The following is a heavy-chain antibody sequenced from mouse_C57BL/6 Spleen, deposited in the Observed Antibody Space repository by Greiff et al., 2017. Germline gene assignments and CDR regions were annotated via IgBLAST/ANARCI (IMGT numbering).Heavy chain of an antibody. CDR2: ISNGGGST. CDR1: GFTFSDYY. Sequence: DVKLVESGGGLVQPGGSLKLSCAASGFTFSDYYMYWVRQTPEKRLEWVAYISNGGGSTYYPATVKGRFTISRDNAKNTLYLQMSRLKSEDTAMYYCAREGIYDGYYGFAYWGQGTLVTVSA. V-gene: IGHV5-12*01. CDR3: AREGIYDGYYGFAY. D-gene: IGHD2-3*01. J-gene: IGHJ3*01.